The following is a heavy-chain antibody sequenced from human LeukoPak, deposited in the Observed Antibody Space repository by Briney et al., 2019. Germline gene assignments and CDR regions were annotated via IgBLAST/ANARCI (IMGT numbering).Heavy chain of an antibody. CDR2: VSYDGDNK. CDR3: AKEERYYGSGGRYGMDV. D-gene: IGHD3-10*01. CDR1: GFTFSGYA. V-gene: IGHV3-30*04. J-gene: IGHJ6*04. Sequence: GGSLRLSCAASGFTFSGYAMHWVRQAPGKGLEWVAVVSYDGDNKYHADSVKGRFTISRDNSKNTLYLQMNSLRAEDTAVYYCAKEERYYGSGGRYGMDVWAKGPRSPSPQ.